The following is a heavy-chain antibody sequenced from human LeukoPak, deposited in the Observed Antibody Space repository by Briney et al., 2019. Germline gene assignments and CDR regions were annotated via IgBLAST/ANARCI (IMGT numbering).Heavy chain of an antibody. D-gene: IGHD2-15*01. CDR2: IKKDGSEK. V-gene: IGHV3-7*03. J-gene: IGHJ4*02. Sequence: PGGSLRLSCTTSGFIFSGSWMAWIRQAPGKGLERVAIIKKDGSEKYYVDSMKGRFTISRDNAKNSLFLQMNSLRADDTAIYYCTTDTWYSAGHWGQGTLVTVSS. CDR1: GFIFSGSW. CDR3: TTDTWYSAGH.